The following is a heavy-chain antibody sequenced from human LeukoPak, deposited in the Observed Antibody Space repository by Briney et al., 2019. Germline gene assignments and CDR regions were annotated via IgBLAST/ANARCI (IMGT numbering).Heavy chain of an antibody. Sequence: SETLSLTCTVSGGSISSSSYYWGWIRQPPGKGLEWIGSIYYSGSTYYNPSLKSRVTISVDTSKNQFSLKLSSVTAADTAVYYCARDSIRVQTGTTPWGRGTLVTVSS. V-gene: IGHV4-39*07. CDR3: ARDSIRVQTGTTP. D-gene: IGHD1-1*01. CDR2: IYYSGST. J-gene: IGHJ5*02. CDR1: GGSISSSSYY.